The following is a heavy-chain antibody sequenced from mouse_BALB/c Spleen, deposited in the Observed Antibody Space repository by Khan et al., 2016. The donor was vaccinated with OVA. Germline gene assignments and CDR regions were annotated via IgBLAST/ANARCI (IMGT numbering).Heavy chain of an antibody. CDR3: AREASYWYCDV. CDR2: INTYTGEP. J-gene: IGHJ1*01. V-gene: IGHV9-1*02. Sequence: QIQLVQSGPELKKPGETVKISCKASGYTFTNYGMNWVKQAPGKGLKWMGWINTYTGEPTYTDDFRGRFAFSLDTSASTAYLLINNLKIEDMATYCCAREASYWYCDVWGAGTTVTVSS. CDR1: GYTFTNYG.